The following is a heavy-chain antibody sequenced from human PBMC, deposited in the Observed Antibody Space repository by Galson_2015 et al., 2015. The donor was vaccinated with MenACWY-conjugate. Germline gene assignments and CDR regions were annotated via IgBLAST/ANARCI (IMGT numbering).Heavy chain of an antibody. CDR2: IKQDGSGK. CDR1: GFIFNYYW. D-gene: IGHD2-15*01. Sequence: SLRLSCAASGFIFNYYWMSWVRRVPGKGPEWVANIKQDGSGKYYVDSVRGRFTISRDNAKNSLYLQMNSLRAEDTAVYYCARDLGFYCSRNDCYSPYWGQGTLVTVSS. CDR3: ARDLGFYCSRNDCYSPY. J-gene: IGHJ4*02. V-gene: IGHV3-7*03.